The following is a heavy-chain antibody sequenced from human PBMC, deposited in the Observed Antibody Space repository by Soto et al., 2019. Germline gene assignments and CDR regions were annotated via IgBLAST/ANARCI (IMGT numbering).Heavy chain of an antibody. V-gene: IGHV4-59*01. CDR1: GGSISRYY. J-gene: IGHJ4*02. D-gene: IGHD6-13*01. CDR3: ARSRQQFDY. Sequence: PSETLSLTCTVSGGSISRYYWSWIRQPPGKGLEWIGYIYYSGSTNYNPSLKSRVTISVDTSKNQFSLKLSSVTAADTAVYYCARSRQQFDYWGQGTLVTVSS. CDR2: IYYSGST.